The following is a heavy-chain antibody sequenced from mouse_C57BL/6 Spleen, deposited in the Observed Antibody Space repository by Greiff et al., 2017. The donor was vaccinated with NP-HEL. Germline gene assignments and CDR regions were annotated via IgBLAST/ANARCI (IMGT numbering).Heavy chain of an antibody. J-gene: IGHJ3*01. V-gene: IGHV1-54*01. Sequence: VKLMESGAELVRPGTSVKVSCKASGYAFTNYLIEWVKQRPGQGLEWIGVINPGSGGTNYNEKFKGKATLTADKSSSTAYMQLSSLTSEDSAVYFCARASYSKAFAYWGQGTLVTVSA. CDR2: INPGSGGT. D-gene: IGHD2-5*01. CDR1: GYAFTNYL. CDR3: ARASYSKAFAY.